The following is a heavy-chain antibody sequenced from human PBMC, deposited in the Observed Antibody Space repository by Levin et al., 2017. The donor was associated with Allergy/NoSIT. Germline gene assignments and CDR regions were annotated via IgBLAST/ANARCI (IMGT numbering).Heavy chain of an antibody. CDR2: IYPGDSNT. V-gene: IGHV5-51*01. CDR3: ATTIGETAMPIDY. D-gene: IGHD5-18*01. J-gene: IGHJ4*02. CDR1: GYIFTNYW. Sequence: GESLKISCKASGYIFTNYWIGWVRQMPGKGLEWMAIIYPGDSNTRYSPSFQGQVTISADKSISTAYLQWRSLKASDTAMYYCATTIGETAMPIDYWGQGTLVTVSS.